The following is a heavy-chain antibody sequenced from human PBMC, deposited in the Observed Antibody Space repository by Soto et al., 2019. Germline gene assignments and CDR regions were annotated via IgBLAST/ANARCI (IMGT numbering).Heavy chain of an antibody. CDR3: ATSYGSGYRAFDS. Sequence: QVQLVQSGADVQRPGSSVRVSCKASGDTFNFYSINWVRQAPGLGLQWMGRINPILSMSNYAPRFQGRVTMTADKSTSTVYMELSSLRSEDTAMYYCATSYGSGYRAFDSWGQGALVTVSS. V-gene: IGHV1-69*02. J-gene: IGHJ4*02. CDR2: INPILSMS. D-gene: IGHD3-10*01. CDR1: GDTFNFYS.